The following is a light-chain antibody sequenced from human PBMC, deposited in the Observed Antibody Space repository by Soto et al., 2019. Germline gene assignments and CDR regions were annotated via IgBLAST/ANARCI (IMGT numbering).Light chain of an antibody. V-gene: IGKV1-27*01. J-gene: IGKJ3*01. CDR3: QKYNSAPRT. CDR1: QGISNY. Sequence: DIQMTQSPSSLSASVGDRVTITCRARQGISNYLAWYQQKPGKVPKLLIYAASTLQSGVPSRFSGSGSGTDFTLTITSLQPEDVATYYWQKYNSAPRTFGPGTKVDIK. CDR2: AAS.